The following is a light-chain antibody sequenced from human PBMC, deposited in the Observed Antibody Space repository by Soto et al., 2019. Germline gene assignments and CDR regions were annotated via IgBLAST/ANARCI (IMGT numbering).Light chain of an antibody. CDR2: DAS. J-gene: IGKJ5*01. CDR1: QTVNTY. Sequence: IVLTQSPATLSLWPGETAVLSCRASQTVNTYLSWYQQRPGQAPRLLIYDASKMVPGIPARFSGSGSGTDFTLTISSLEPEDFALYYCQQRGTSITFGQGTRLEIE. V-gene: IGKV3-11*01. CDR3: QQRGTSIT.